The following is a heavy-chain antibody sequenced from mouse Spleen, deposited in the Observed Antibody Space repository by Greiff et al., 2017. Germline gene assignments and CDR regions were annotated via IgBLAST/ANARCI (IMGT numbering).Heavy chain of an antibody. CDR3: ARYTTVVAKSYAMDY. Sequence: VKVVESGAELARPGASVKLSCKASGYTFTSYGISWVKQRTGQGLEWIGEIYPRSGNTYYNEKFKGKATLTADKSSSTAYMELRSLTSEDSAVYFCARYTTVVAKSYAMDYWGQGTSVTVSS. CDR1: GYTFTSYG. CDR2: IYPRSGNT. D-gene: IGHD1-1*01. J-gene: IGHJ4*01. V-gene: IGHV1-81*01.